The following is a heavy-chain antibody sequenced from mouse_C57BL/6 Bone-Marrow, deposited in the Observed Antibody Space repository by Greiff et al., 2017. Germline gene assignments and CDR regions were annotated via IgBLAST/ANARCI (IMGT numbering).Heavy chain of an antibody. Sequence: DVKLVESGGDLVKPGGSLKLSCAASGFTFSSYGMSWVRQPPGKRLGWVATISSGGSYTYYPDSVKGRFTISRDNAKNALYLQMSSLKSEDTAMYYCARQGAYDYDGGWFAYWGQGTLVTVSA. CDR2: ISSGGSYT. CDR3: ARQGAYDYDGGWFAY. CDR1: GFTFSSYG. J-gene: IGHJ3*01. V-gene: IGHV5-6*02. D-gene: IGHD2-4*01.